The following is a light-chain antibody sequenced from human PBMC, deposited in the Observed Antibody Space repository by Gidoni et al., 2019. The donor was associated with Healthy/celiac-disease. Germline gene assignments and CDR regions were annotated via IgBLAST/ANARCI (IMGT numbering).Light chain of an antibody. CDR3: SSYTRSSTRV. V-gene: IGLV2-14*03. CDR2: DVS. Sequence: QSARTKPASVSGSPGQSITISCTGTSSDVGGYNYVSWYQQHPGKAPKLMIYDVSNRPSGVSNRFSGSTSGNTASLTISGLQAEDEADYYCSSYTRSSTRVFGGGTKLTVL. J-gene: IGLJ3*02. CDR1: SSDVGGYNY.